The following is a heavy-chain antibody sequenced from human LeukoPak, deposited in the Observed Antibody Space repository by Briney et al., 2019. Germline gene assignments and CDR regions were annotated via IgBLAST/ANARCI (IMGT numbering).Heavy chain of an antibody. CDR2: INPSGGST. CDR3: ARGVGGLDY. J-gene: IGHJ4*02. V-gene: IGHV1-46*01. D-gene: IGHD2-2*01. Sequence: ASVKVSCKASGYTFTGYYMHWVRQAPGQGLEWMGIINPSGGSTTYAQKFQGRITMTRDTSTSTVYMEVSSLRSEDTAVYYCARGVGGLDYWGQGTLVTVSS. CDR1: GYTFTGYY.